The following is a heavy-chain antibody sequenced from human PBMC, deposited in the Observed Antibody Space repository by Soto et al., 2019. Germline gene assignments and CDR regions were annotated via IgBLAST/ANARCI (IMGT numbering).Heavy chain of an antibody. CDR3: ARDSPTVTTSPLCRY. J-gene: IGHJ4*02. Sequence: QVQLVQSGAEVKKPGASVKVSCKASGYTFTSYGISWVRQAPGQGLEWMGWISAYNGNTNYAQKRQGRVTMTTDTSTSTAYMELRSLRSDDTAVYYCARDSPTVTTSPLCRYWGQGTLVTVSS. CDR2: ISAYNGNT. CDR1: GYTFTSYG. V-gene: IGHV1-18*01. D-gene: IGHD4-17*01.